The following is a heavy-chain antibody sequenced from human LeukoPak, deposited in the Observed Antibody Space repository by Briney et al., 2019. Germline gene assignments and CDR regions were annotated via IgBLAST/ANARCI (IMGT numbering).Heavy chain of an antibody. CDR1: GYTFTGYY. V-gene: IGHV1-2*02. D-gene: IGHD2-2*01. J-gene: IGHJ4*02. CDR2: INPNSGGT. Sequence: ALVKVSCKASGYTFTGYYMHWVRQAPGQGLEWMGWINPNSGGTNYAQKFQGRVTMTRDTSISTAYMELSRLRSDDTAVYYCARLGDIVVVPAAMEVWGQGTLVTVSS. CDR3: ARLGDIVVVPAAMEV.